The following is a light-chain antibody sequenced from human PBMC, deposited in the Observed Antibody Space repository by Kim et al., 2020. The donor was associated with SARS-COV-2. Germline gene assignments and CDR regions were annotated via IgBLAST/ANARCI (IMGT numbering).Light chain of an antibody. Sequence: PGQSVTISCTGTSSDVGGYNYVSWYQQHPGKAPKLMIYDVSKRPSGVPDHFSGSKSGNTASLTISGLQAEDEADYYCCSYAGSYTSFGGGTQLTVL. CDR2: DVS. CDR1: SSDVGGYNY. CDR3: CSYAGSYTS. J-gene: IGLJ2*01. V-gene: IGLV2-11*01.